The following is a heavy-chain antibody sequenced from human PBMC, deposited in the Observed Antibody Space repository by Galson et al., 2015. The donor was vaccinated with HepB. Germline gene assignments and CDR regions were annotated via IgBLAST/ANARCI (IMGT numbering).Heavy chain of an antibody. Sequence: TLSLTCTVSGGSISSRDFCWTWIRHSPGKGLEWIGYVYYTGSTYSNPSLKSRVNISVDTSKNQFSLKLSSVTAADTAVYYCTRDRRNYLGGGYYYGMDVWGQGTTVTVSS. J-gene: IGHJ6*02. CDR1: GGSISSRDFC. CDR2: VYYTGST. CDR3: TRDRRNYLGGGYYYGMDV. V-gene: IGHV4-31*03. D-gene: IGHD3-16*01.